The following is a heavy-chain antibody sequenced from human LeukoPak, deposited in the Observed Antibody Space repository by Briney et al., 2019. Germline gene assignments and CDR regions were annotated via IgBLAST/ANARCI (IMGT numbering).Heavy chain of an antibody. CDR3: VKGGSSSSWSTWLDP. CDR1: GFTFNNYP. D-gene: IGHD6-13*01. V-gene: IGHV3-64D*06. J-gene: IGHJ5*02. CDR2: ISSNGGST. Sequence: GGSLRLSCSASGFTFNNYPMYWVRQPPGKGLGYVSVISSNGGSTYYADSVKGRFTISRDNSKNTLYLQMSSLRAEDTAVYYCVKGGSSSSWSTWLDPWGQGALVTVSS.